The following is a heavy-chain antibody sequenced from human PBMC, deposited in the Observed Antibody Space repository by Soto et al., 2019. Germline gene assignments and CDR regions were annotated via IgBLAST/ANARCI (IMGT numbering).Heavy chain of an antibody. CDR2: INHSGST. CDR1: GGSFSGYY. D-gene: IGHD3-10*01. CDR3: ARGDTYFYGSGSRKFDY. V-gene: IGHV4-34*01. J-gene: IGHJ4*02. Sequence: PSETLSLTCAVYGGSFSGYYWSWIRQPPGKGLEWIGEINHSGSTNYNPSLKSRVTISVDTSKNQFSLELSSVTAADTAVYYCARGDTYFYGSGSRKFDYWGQGTLVTVSS.